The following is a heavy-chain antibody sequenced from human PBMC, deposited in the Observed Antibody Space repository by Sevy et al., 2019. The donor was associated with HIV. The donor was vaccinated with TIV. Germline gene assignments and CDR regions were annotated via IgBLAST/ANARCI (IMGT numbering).Heavy chain of an antibody. J-gene: IGHJ6*02. D-gene: IGHD1-7*01. Sequence: SETLSLTCTVSSGSVSSGSYYWSWIRQPPGKELEWIGYIYYSGSTHYNPSLKRRFTITVDTSKNQFSLKLSSVTAADTAVYYCARSSLKLPDYYYYYGMDVWGQGTTVTVSS. CDR1: SGSVSSGSYY. V-gene: IGHV4-61*01. CDR3: ARSSLKLPDYYYYYGMDV. CDR2: IYYSGST.